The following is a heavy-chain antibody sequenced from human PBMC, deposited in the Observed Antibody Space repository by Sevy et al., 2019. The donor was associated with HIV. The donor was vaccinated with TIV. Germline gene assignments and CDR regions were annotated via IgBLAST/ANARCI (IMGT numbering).Heavy chain of an antibody. J-gene: IGHJ5*02. CDR1: GYTFTGYY. CDR2: INPNSGGT. V-gene: IGHV1-2*02. CDR3: ARDGEYYRGSYFWFDP. Sequence: ASVKVSCKASGYTFTGYYMHWVRQAPGQGLEWMGWINPNSGGTNYAQKFQGRVTMTRDTSISTAYMELSRLRSDDTAVYYCARDGEYYRGSYFWFDPWGHGTLVTVSS. D-gene: IGHD1-26*01.